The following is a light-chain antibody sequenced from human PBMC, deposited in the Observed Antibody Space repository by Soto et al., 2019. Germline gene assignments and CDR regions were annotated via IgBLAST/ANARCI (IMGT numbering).Light chain of an antibody. V-gene: IGKV1-9*01. CDR3: QQLYRYPLS. Sequence: QFTQSPSSLSASVGDRVTITCRASQGISSYLAWYQQKPGKVPKLLISAASTLESGVPLRFSGGGFGTDFTLTISSLQPEDFATYYCQQLYRYPLSFGGGTKVDIK. CDR2: AAS. J-gene: IGKJ4*01. CDR1: QGISSY.